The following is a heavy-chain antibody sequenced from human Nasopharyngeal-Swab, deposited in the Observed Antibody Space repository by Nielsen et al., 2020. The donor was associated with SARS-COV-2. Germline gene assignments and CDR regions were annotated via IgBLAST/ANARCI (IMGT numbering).Heavy chain of an antibody. D-gene: IGHD1-26*01. CDR1: GFSVNNNH. CDR2: LYAGGTT. Sequence: GGSLRLSCAASGFSVNNNHMNWVRQAPGKGLEWVSVLYAGGTTNYADSVKGRFTISRDNSKNTLYLQMSSLRAEDTAVYYCAKVGRENYFDYWGQRTLVTVSS. V-gene: IGHV3-53*01. CDR3: AKVGRENYFDY. J-gene: IGHJ4*02.